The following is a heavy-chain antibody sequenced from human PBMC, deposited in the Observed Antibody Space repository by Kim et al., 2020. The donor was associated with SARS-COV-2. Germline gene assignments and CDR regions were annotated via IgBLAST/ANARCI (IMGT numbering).Heavy chain of an antibody. J-gene: IGHJ6*02. CDR2: ISYDGSNK. CDR3: ARDGTEQQIYYYYGMDV. CDR1: GFTFSSYA. V-gene: IGHV3-30*04. D-gene: IGHD6-13*01. Sequence: GGSLRLSCAAPGFTFSSYAMHWVRQAPGKGLEWVAVISYDGSNKYYADSVKGRFTISRDNSKNTLYLQMNSLRAEDTAVYYCARDGTEQQIYYYYGMDVWGQGTTVTVSS.